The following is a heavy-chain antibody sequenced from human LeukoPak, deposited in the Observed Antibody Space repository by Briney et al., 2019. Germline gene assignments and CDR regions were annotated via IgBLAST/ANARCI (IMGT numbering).Heavy chain of an antibody. Sequence: GGSLRLSCAASGFTVSSNCMNWVRQAPGKGLEWVSVIYGGGNIYYADSVKGRFTISRDNSKNTLYLQMNSLRAEDTAVYYCARGAGYNYPYYFDYWGQGTLVTVSS. CDR2: IYGGGNI. D-gene: IGHD5-24*01. CDR3: ARGAGYNYPYYFDY. V-gene: IGHV3-53*01. J-gene: IGHJ4*02. CDR1: GFTVSSNC.